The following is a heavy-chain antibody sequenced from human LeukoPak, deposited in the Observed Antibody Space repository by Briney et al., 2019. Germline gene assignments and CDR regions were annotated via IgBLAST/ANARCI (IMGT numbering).Heavy chain of an antibody. Sequence: ASAKVSCEASGYTFTSYDINWVRQATGQGLEWMGWMNPNSGNTGYAQKFQGRVTLTRDMSTSTDYLELSSLRSEDTAVYYCARDNSVRDEAWWFNPWGQGTLVTVSS. CDR3: ARDNSVRDEAWWFNP. D-gene: IGHD5-24*01. CDR1: GYTFTSYD. CDR2: MNPNSGNT. J-gene: IGHJ5*02. V-gene: IGHV1-8*01.